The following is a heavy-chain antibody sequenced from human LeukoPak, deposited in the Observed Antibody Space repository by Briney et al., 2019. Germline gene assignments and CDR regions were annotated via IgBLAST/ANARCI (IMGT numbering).Heavy chain of an antibody. D-gene: IGHD1-26*01. V-gene: IGHV4-38-2*02. J-gene: IGHJ4*02. CDR3: ARDGVVGAKVY. Sequence: SETLSLTCAVSGYSISRSYYWGWIRQPPGKGLEWIGSISHSGSTNYNPSLKSRVTISVDASKNQYSLNLNSVTAADTAVYYCARDGVVGAKVYWGQGTLVTVSS. CDR1: GYSISRSYY. CDR2: ISHSGST.